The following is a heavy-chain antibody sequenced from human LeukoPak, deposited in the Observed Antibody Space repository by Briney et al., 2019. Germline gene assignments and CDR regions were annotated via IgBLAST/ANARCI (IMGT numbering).Heavy chain of an antibody. CDR1: GYTFTNYY. V-gene: IGHV1-2*06. J-gene: IGHJ4*02. D-gene: IGHD5-18*01. Sequence: ASVKVSCKTSGYTFTNYYIHWVRQAPGQGLEWMGRIDPNTGGTKSAKNFQGRVTMTRDTSISTAYMALSGLRSDDTAVYYCARNVRDTGTFDYWGQGTLVTVSS. CDR2: IDPNTGGT. CDR3: ARNVRDTGTFDY.